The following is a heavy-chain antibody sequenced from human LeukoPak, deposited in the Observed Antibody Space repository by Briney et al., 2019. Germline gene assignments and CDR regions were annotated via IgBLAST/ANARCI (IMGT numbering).Heavy chain of an antibody. CDR1: GGSLTNYY. CDR2: IDYSGRA. Sequence: SETLSLTCTVSGGSLTNYYWTWLRQPPGKGLEWIGYIDYSGRANYSPSLKSRVTISLDTPNNQFSLKFNSVTAADTAVYYCARALATMFFDYWGQGTLVTVST. D-gene: IGHD5-12*01. V-gene: IGHV4-59*01. J-gene: IGHJ4*02. CDR3: ARALATMFFDY.